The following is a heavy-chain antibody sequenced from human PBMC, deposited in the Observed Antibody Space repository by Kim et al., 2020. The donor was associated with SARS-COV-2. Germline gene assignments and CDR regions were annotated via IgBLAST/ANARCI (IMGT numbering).Heavy chain of an antibody. CDR2: ISSSSSTI. CDR3: ARSSHPIAVAADDY. V-gene: IGHV3-48*04. Sequence: GGSLRLSCAASGFTFSSYSMNWVRQAPGKGLEWVSYISSSSSTIYYADSVKGRFTISRDNAKNSLYLQMNSLRAEDTAVYYCARSSHPIAVAADDYWGQGTLVTVSS. D-gene: IGHD6-19*01. CDR1: GFTFSSYS. J-gene: IGHJ4*02.